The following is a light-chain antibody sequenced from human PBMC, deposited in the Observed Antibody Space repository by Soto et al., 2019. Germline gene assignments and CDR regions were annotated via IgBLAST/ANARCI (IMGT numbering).Light chain of an antibody. Sequence: VLTTSAAALSLSPGARATLSCRASQTVGTYFAWYQQKPGQPPRLLIHDASNRATGIPARFSGSGSGTDFTLTISSLQSEDFAVYYCQPYYNWPRTFGGGTKVDIK. J-gene: IGKJ4*01. V-gene: IGKV3-11*01. CDR2: DAS. CDR1: QTVGTY. CDR3: QPYYNWPRT.